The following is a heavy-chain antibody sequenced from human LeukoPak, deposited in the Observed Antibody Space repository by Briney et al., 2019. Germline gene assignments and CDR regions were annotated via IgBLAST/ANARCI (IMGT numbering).Heavy chain of an antibody. CDR2: IYTSGST. V-gene: IGHV4-4*07. J-gene: IGHJ4*02. Sequence: SETLSLTCTVSGGSISSYYWSWIRQPAGKGLEWIGRIYTSGSTNYNPSLTSRVTMSGVTSKNQFSLNLRSLHAADPAADYCARCHYSGSHLDYWGQGTLVPVSS. CDR3: ARCHYSGSHLDY. CDR1: GGSISSYY. D-gene: IGHD1-26*01.